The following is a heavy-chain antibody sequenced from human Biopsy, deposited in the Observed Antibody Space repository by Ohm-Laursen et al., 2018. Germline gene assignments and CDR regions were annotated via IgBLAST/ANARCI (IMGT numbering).Heavy chain of an antibody. V-gene: IGHV4-38-2*01. Sequence: LRLSCAASGFTFSSYAMNWIRQPPGKGLEWIGSIFYRGSTHYKPSLKSRVNISVDTSKNQFSLKLNSVTAADTAVYYCARDYDTSGYYYVSWGQGTLVTVSS. CDR2: IFYRGST. J-gene: IGHJ5*02. CDR1: GFTFSSYA. D-gene: IGHD3-22*01. CDR3: ARDYDTSGYYYVS.